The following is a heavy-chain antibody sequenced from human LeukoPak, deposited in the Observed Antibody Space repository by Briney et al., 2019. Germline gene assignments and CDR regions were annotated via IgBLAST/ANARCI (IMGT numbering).Heavy chain of an antibody. V-gene: IGHV3-23*01. CDR2: ISGSGGST. J-gene: IGHJ4*02. CDR3: ARDPLEGLIGWYFDY. Sequence: GGSLRLSCAASGFTFSSYAISWVRQAPGKGLEWVSAISGSGGSTYYADSVKGRFTISRDNSKNALYLQMNSLRAEDTAVYYCARDPLEGLIGWYFDYWGQGTLVTVSS. D-gene: IGHD2-15*01. CDR1: GFTFSSYA.